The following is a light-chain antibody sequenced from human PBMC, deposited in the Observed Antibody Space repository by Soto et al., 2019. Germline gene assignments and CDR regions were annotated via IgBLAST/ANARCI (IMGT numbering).Light chain of an antibody. CDR1: QSVSNNY. CDR2: GAS. J-gene: IGKJ1*01. Sequence: EIVLTQSTATVSLSPGERATLSCRASQSVSNNYLAWYQQKPGQAPRLLIYGASNRATGIPDRFSGSGSGTDFTLTISRLEPEDFAVYYCQQYGSSGTFGQGTKV. CDR3: QQYGSSGT. V-gene: IGKV3-20*01.